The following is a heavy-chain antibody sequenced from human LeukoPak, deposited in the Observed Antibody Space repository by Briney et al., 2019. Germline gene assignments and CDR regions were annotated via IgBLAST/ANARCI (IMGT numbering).Heavy chain of an antibody. V-gene: IGHV3-21*01. CDR3: ARDVSYYDSSGLYY. D-gene: IGHD3-22*01. CDR1: GFTFSSYS. J-gene: IGHJ4*02. Sequence: GGSLRLSCAASGFTFSSYSMNWVRQAPGKGLEWVSSISSSSSYIYYADSVKGRFTISRDNAKNSLYLQMNSLRAEDTAVYYCARDVSYYDSSGLYYWGQGTLVTVSS. CDR2: ISSSSSYI.